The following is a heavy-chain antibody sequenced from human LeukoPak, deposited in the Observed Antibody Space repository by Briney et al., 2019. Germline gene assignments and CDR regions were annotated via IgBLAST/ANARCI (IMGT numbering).Heavy chain of an antibody. D-gene: IGHD2-2*01. CDR1: GYTFTGYY. Sequence: ASVKVSCKASGYTFTGYYMHWVRQAPGQGLEWMGWINPNSGGTNYAQKFQGRVTMTRDTSISTAYMELSKLRSDDTAVYYCAKYCSSTSCPLGAFDIWGQGTMVTVSS. J-gene: IGHJ3*02. V-gene: IGHV1-2*02. CDR2: INPNSGGT. CDR3: AKYCSSTSCPLGAFDI.